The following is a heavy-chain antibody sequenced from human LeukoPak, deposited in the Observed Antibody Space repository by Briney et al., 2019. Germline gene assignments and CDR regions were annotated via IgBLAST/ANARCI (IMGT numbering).Heavy chain of an antibody. CDR2: IYYTGNT. D-gene: IGHD3-22*01. V-gene: IGHV4-59*08. CDR3: ARRPYYYDTSNPAYYYYMDV. Sequence: SETLSLTCNVSGTSMNNYWWSWIRQPPGTGLEWIGNIYYTGNTNYDPSLKSRVSISVDTSKSQFSLTLRSVSAADTAVYYCARRPYYYDTSNPAYYYYMDVWGKGTTVTVSS. CDR1: GTSMNNYW. J-gene: IGHJ6*03.